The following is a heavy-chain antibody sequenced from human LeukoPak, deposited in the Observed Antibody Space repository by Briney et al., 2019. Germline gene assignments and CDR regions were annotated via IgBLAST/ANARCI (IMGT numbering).Heavy chain of an antibody. Sequence: PGRSLRLSCAASGFTFSSYGMHWVRQAPGKGLEWVAVISHDGSNKYYADSVKGRFTISRDNSKNTLYLQMNSLRAEDTAVYYCAKGRGYSYGQFDYWGQGTLVTVSS. V-gene: IGHV3-30*18. CDR2: ISHDGSNK. CDR1: GFTFSSYG. CDR3: AKGRGYSYGQFDY. D-gene: IGHD5-18*01. J-gene: IGHJ4*02.